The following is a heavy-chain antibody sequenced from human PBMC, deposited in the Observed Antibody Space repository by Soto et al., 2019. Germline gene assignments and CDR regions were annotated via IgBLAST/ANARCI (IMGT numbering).Heavy chain of an antibody. D-gene: IGHD1-1*01. Sequence: SETLSLTCTVSGGSISSGRCHWGWIRQPPGKGLEWIASIKYSGTTFYNPSLKSRVTLSVDTSKNQFALKLSSVTAADTAVYYCARHGITGGSYNSFDIWGQGTMVTVSS. J-gene: IGHJ3*02. CDR2: IKYSGTT. CDR1: GGSISSGRCH. CDR3: ARHGITGGSYNSFDI. V-gene: IGHV4-39*01.